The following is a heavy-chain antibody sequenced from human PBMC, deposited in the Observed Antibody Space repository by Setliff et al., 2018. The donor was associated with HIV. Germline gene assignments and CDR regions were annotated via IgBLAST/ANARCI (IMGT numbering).Heavy chain of an antibody. CDR2: ISGRSSDP. Sequence: GGSLRLSCAASGFTFSDYYMGWIRQAPGKGLEWVSYISGRSSDPNYADSVKGRFTISSDNAQKSVYLPVNSLRVEDTTVYYCARKLQPGYGMDVWGQGTTVTVSS. V-gene: IGHV3-11*06. CDR1: GFTFSDYY. CDR3: ARKLQPGYGMDV. D-gene: IGHD5-18*01. J-gene: IGHJ6*02.